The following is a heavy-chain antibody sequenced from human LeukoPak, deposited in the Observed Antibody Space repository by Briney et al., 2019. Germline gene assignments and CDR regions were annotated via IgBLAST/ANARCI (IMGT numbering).Heavy chain of an antibody. Sequence: SETLSLTCTVSGASISSESYYWTWIRPPAGKGLEWIGRIYNTGSTKYNPSLKSRVTISIDTSKNQFSLKLNSVTAADTAVYYCARVMAVNPDWFDPWGQGTLVTVSS. J-gene: IGHJ5*02. CDR2: IYNTGST. CDR3: ARVMAVNPDWFDP. V-gene: IGHV4-61*02. CDR1: GASISSESYY. D-gene: IGHD5-24*01.